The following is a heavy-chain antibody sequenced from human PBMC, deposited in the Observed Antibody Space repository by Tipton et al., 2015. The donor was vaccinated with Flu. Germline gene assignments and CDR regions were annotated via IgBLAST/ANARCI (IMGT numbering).Heavy chain of an antibody. Sequence: SLRLSCAASGFTFSSYAMHWVRQAPGKGLEYVSAISSNGGSTYYADSVKGRFTISRDNAKNSLYLQMNSLRAEDTAVYYCARVQGDYYYGMDVWGQGTTVTVSS. V-gene: IGHV3-64*02. J-gene: IGHJ6*02. CDR1: GFTFSSYA. CDR3: ARVQGDYYYGMDV. CDR2: ISSNGGST.